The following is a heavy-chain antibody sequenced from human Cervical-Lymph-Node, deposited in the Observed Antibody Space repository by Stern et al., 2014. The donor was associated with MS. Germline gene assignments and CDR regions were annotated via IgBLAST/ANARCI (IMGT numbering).Heavy chain of an antibody. D-gene: IGHD5-18*01. CDR1: GYSFTSYW. J-gene: IGHJ6*02. Sequence: DQLVQSGAEVKKPGESLKISCKGSGYSFTSYWIGWVRQMPGKGLEWVGFIYPGDSATCYSPSFPGQVTLSTDKAISTAYLHWSSLKASDTAMYYCARPGDDTAKYGLDVWGQGTTVTVSS. CDR3: ARPGDDTAKYGLDV. V-gene: IGHV5-51*03. CDR2: IYPGDSAT.